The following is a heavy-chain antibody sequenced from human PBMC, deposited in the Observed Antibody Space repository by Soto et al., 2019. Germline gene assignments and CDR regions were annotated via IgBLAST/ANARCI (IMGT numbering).Heavy chain of an antibody. D-gene: IGHD6-19*01. CDR2: IYYSGST. Sequence: PSETLSLTCTVSGGSISSYYWSWIRQPPGKGLEWIGYIYYSGSTNYNPSLKSRVTISVDTSKNQFSLKLSSVTAADTAVYYCGRQASSGWPTLFDYWGQGTLVTVSS. CDR3: GRQASSGWPTLFDY. V-gene: IGHV4-59*01. J-gene: IGHJ4*02. CDR1: GGSISSYY.